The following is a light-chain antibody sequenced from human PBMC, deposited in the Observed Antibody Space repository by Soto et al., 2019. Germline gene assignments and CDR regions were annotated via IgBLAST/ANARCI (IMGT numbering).Light chain of an antibody. J-gene: IGKJ1*01. CDR1: ENVRTF. V-gene: IGKV3-11*01. CDR3: QQHSHWPPWT. Sequence: EVVLTQSPPTLSLSPGERATLSCRASENVRTFVDWYQQKPGQAPRLLIHGASNRATGIPARFSGSGSGTDFTLTISNLEPEDFAVYYCQQHSHWPPWTFGQGTRVEI. CDR2: GAS.